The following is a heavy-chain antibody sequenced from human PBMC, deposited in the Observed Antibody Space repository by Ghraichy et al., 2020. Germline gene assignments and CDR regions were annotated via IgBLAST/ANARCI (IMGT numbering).Heavy chain of an antibody. CDR2: MSGRGGST. CDR3: AIDPPSPGIIPQFHPNS. CDR1: GFSFSSYA. V-gene: IGHV3-23*01. Sequence: GGSLRLSCAASGFSFSSYAMSWVRQAPGKGLEWVSVMSGRGGSTYYADPVKGRFTISRDNSKNTLYLQMNSLRVEDTAEYYCAIDPPSPGIIPQFHPNSWGQGTLVTVSS. D-gene: IGHD3-10*01. J-gene: IGHJ5*02.